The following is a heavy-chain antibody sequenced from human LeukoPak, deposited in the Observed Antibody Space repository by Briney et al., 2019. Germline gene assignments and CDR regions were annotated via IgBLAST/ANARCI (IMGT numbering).Heavy chain of an antibody. CDR1: GFTFSNYG. J-gene: IGHJ5*02. Sequence: GGSLRLSCAASGFTFSNYGMSWVRQAPGKGLEWVSAISGSGGSTYYADSVKGRFTISRDNSKNTLYLQMNSLRAEDTAVYYCACPQYSSGFVRSNWFDPWGQGTLVTVSS. CDR3: ACPQYSSGFVRSNWFDP. D-gene: IGHD6-19*01. CDR2: ISGSGGST. V-gene: IGHV3-23*01.